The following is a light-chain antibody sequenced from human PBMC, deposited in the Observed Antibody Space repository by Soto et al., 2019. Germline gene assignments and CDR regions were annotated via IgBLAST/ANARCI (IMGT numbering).Light chain of an antibody. CDR1: QSITGNY. J-gene: IGKJ1*01. CDR2: GAS. Sequence: DIVLTQSPGTLSLSPGDRATLSCRASQSITGNYLAWHQQKPCPATQLLIYGASTRAPGIPDRFNGRGSGKEFPLTISRLEADDVGVYHFHQYGSSVGAFGQGTKVEVK. V-gene: IGKV3-20*01. CDR3: HQYGSSVGA.